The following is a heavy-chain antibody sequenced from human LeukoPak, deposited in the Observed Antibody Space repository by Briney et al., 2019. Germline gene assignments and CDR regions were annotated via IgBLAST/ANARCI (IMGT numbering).Heavy chain of an antibody. Sequence: KAGGSLRLSCAASGFTFSAYSMNWVRQAPGEGLEWVSSIGAAGGHIYYTDSMKGRFTISRDNAKSSLFLQMNSLRAEDTGIYYCVRVGSGATRADTLDLWGQGTMVTVSS. CDR2: IGAAGGHI. D-gene: IGHD6-19*01. V-gene: IGHV3-21*01. CDR3: VRVGSGATRADTLDL. J-gene: IGHJ3*01. CDR1: GFTFSAYS.